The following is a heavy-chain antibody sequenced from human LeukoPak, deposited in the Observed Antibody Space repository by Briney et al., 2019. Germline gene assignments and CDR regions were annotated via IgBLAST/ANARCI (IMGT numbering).Heavy chain of an antibody. CDR2: ISAYNGNT. D-gene: IGHD3-3*01. CDR1: GYTFTSYG. J-gene: IGHJ6*02. V-gene: IGHV1-18*01. CDR3: AREGNTIFGVVNDYYYGMDV. Sequence: ASVKVSCKASGYTFTSYGISWVGQAPGQGLEWMGWISAYNGNTNYAQKLQGRVTMTTDTATSTAYMELRSLRSDDTAVYYCAREGNTIFGVVNDYYYGMDVWGQGTTVTVSS.